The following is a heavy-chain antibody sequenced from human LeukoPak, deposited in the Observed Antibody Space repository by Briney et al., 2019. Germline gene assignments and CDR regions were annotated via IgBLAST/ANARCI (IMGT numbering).Heavy chain of an antibody. Sequence: SQTLSLTCTVSGGSISSGDYYWSWIRQPPGKGLEWIGYSCYSGSTYYNPSLKSRVTRSVDTSKTHFSLKLSSVTAADTAVYYCARVATGTVYYYYGMDVWGQGTTVTVSS. CDR1: GGSISSGDYY. CDR3: ARVATGTVYYYYGMDV. J-gene: IGHJ6*02. D-gene: IGHD1-1*01. CDR2: SCYSGST. V-gene: IGHV4-30-4*01.